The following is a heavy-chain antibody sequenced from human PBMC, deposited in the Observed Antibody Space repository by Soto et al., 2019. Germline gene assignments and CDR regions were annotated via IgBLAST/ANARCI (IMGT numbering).Heavy chain of an antibody. CDR2: IYYSGST. Sequence: SETLSLTCTVSGGSISSYYWSWIRRPPGKGLEWIGYIYYSGSTNYNPSLNRRVTISVDTYKNQFSLKLSSVTAADTAGYFRGSGYSGYDYVRHWGRGTLVTVSS. J-gene: IGHJ4*02. D-gene: IGHD5-12*01. V-gene: IGHV4-59*01. CDR3: GSGYSGYDYVRH. CDR1: GGSISSYY.